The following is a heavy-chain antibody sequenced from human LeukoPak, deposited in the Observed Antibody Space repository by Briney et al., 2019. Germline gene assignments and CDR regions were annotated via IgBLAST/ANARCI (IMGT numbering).Heavy chain of an antibody. CDR3: ASSYGSEKDNWFDP. CDR1: GGSIRSSSYY. Sequence: SETLSLTCTVSGGSIRSSSYYWGWIRQPPGKGLEWIGSIYYRGSSHYDPSLKSRVTISLDTSKNQFSLKLSSVTAADTAVYYCASSYGSEKDNWFDPWGQGTLVTVSS. J-gene: IGHJ5*02. CDR2: IYYRGSS. V-gene: IGHV4-39*07. D-gene: IGHD3-10*01.